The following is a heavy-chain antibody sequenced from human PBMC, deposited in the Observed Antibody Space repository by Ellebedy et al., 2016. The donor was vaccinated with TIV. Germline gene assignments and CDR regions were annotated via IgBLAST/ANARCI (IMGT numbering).Heavy chain of an antibody. V-gene: IGHV4-4*07. CDR1: GGSITSYY. CDR3: ARSRGEQWRGFDL. J-gene: IGHJ2*01. Sequence: MPSETLSLTCTVSGGSITSYYWSWIRQPAGKGLEWIGRIYSSGNLFYIPSLKSRVIMSVDTSKNQVSLKLSSVTAADTAVYYCARSRGEQWRGFDLWGRGTLVTVSS. CDR2: IYSSGNL. D-gene: IGHD6-19*01.